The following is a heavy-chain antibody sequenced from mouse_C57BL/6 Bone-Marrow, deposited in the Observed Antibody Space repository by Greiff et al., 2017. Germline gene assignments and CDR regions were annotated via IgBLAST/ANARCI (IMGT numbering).Heavy chain of an antibody. D-gene: IGHD3-3*01. J-gene: IGHJ3*01. CDR3: AREGDGAWFAY. V-gene: IGHV1-75*01. CDR1: GYTFTDYY. CDR2: IFPGSGST. Sequence: VQLHQSGPELVKPGASVKISCKASGYTFTDYYINWVKQRPGQGLEWIGWIFPGSGSTYYNEKFKGKATLTVDKASSTAYMLLSSLTSEDSAVYCCAREGDGAWFAYWGQGTLVTVSA.